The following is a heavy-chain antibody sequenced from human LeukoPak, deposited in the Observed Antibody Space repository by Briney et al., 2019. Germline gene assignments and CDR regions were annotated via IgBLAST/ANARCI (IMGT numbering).Heavy chain of an antibody. CDR1: GFTFSSYE. Sequence: GGALRLSCTASGFTFSSYEMNWVRQAPGKGLEWVSYISSSGTTKYYADSVKGRFTISRDNAKNSLHLQMNSLRAEDTAVYYCAREGKPTDGYTGAFDNWGRGTLVTVSS. D-gene: IGHD5-24*01. V-gene: IGHV3-48*03. CDR2: ISSSGTTK. J-gene: IGHJ4*02. CDR3: AREGKPTDGYTGAFDN.